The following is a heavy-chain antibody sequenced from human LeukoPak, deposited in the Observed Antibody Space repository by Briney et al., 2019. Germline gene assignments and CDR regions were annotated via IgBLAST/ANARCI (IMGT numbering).Heavy chain of an antibody. CDR1: GFTFSSYA. D-gene: IGHD5-24*01. Sequence: PGRSLRLSCAASGFTFSSYAMHWVRQAPGKGLEWVAVISYDGSNKYYAASVKGRFTISRDNSKNTLYLQMNSLRAEDTAVYYCARGGRWLQSTADYWGQGTLVTVSS. V-gene: IGHV3-30-3*01. CDR2: ISYDGSNK. CDR3: ARGGRWLQSTADY. J-gene: IGHJ4*02.